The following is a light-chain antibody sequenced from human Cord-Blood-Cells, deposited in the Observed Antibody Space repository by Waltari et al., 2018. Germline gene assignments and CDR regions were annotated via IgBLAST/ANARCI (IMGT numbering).Light chain of an antibody. V-gene: IGKV3-15*01. CDR2: GAS. J-gene: IGKJ1*01. CDR1: QSVSSN. CDR3: QQYNNWPPEWT. Sequence: EIVMPQSPATLSVSPGERATLSCRASQSVSSNLAWYQQKPGQAPRLLIYGASTRATGIPARFSGSGSGTEFTLTISSLQSEDFAVYYCQQYNNWPPEWTFGQGTKVEIK.